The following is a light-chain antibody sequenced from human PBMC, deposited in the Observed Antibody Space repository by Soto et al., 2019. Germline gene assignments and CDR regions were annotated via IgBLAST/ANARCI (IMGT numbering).Light chain of an antibody. CDR2: AAS. Sequence: DIQTTQSPSSLSASVGDRVTITCRTSDNIAKYLNWYQQKPGQVPKLLIVAASRLQSGVPTRFSGSGSGTDFTLTINNLQPEDFATYYGQESYSAPPWTFGQGTKVEVK. CDR1: DNIAKY. CDR3: QESYSAPPWT. V-gene: IGKV1-39*01. J-gene: IGKJ1*01.